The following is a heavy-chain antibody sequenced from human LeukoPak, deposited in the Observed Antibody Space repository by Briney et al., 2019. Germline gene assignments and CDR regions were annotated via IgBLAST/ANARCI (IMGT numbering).Heavy chain of an antibody. J-gene: IGHJ3*02. CDR2: INHSGST. V-gene: IGHV4-34*01. CDR3: ARHYVWGCYHYINLRYGAFDI. Sequence: PSETLSLTCAVYGGSVSGYYWSWIRQPPGKGLEWIGEINHSGSTNYNPSLKSRVTISVDTSKNQFSLKLSSVTAADTAVYYCARHYVWGCYHYINLRYGAFDIWGQGTMVTVSS. CDR1: GGSVSGYY. D-gene: IGHD3-16*02.